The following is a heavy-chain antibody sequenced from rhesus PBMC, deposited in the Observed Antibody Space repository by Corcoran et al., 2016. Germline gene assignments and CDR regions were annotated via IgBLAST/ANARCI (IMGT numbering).Heavy chain of an antibody. V-gene: IGHV1-138*01. CDR1: GYTFTDSY. CDR3: EREGTAVGPDFDY. J-gene: IGHJ4*01. Sequence: QVQLVQSGAEVKTPGSSVKVSCKSSGYTFTDSYLPWVRQTPGPGLEWMGEMNPKTGGTNYAQEFQGRVTMTRDTSTSTAYMELSSLSSEDTAVYYCEREGTAVGPDFDYWGQGVLVTVSS. D-gene: IGHD6-25*01. CDR2: MNPKTGGT.